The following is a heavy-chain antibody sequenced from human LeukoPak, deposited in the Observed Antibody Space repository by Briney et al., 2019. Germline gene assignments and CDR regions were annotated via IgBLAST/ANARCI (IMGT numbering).Heavy chain of an antibody. CDR1: GGSFSGYY. CDR2: INHSGST. D-gene: IGHD2/OR15-2a*01. J-gene: IGHJ4*02. Sequence: SETLSLTCAVYGGSFSGYYWSWIRQPPGKGLEWIGEINHSGSTNYNPSLKSRVTISVDTSKNQFSLKLSSVTAADTAVYYCARGRIFTPWGQGTLVTVSS. CDR3: ARGRIFTP. V-gene: IGHV4-34*01.